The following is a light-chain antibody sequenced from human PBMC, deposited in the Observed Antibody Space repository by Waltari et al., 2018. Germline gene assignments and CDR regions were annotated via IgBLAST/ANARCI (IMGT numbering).Light chain of an antibody. CDR3: QQYDSYPYT. CDR1: QSSSSW. CDR2: KAS. Sequence: DIQMTQFPSTLSASVGDRGTITCRASQSSSSWLAWYQQKPGRAPKLLIYKASTLESGVPSRFIGSGSWTEFTLTISSLQPDDFATYYCQQYDSYPYTFGQGTNLEIK. J-gene: IGKJ2*01. V-gene: IGKV1-5*03.